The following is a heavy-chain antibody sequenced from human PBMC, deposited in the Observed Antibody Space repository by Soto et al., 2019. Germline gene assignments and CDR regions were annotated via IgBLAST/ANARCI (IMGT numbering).Heavy chain of an antibody. CDR2: IDWDDDK. J-gene: IGHJ6*02. CDR3: ARVSHDYSNPRYSYGMDV. CDR1: GFSLSTSGMC. D-gene: IGHD4-4*01. Sequence: SGPTLVNPTQTITLTCTFSGFSLSTSGMCVSWIRQPPGKALEWLALIDWDDDKYYSTSLKTRLTISKDTSKNQVVLTMTNMDPVDTATYYCARVSHDYSNPRYSYGMDVWGQGTTVTVSS. V-gene: IGHV2-70*01.